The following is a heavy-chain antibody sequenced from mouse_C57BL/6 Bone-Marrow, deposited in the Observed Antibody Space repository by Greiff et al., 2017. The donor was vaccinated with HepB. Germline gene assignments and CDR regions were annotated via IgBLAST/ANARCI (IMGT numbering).Heavy chain of an antibody. Sequence: EVKLMESGGDLVKPGGSLKLSCAASGFTFSTSGMSWVRQTPDRRLEWVATISTGGTYTYYADSVKGRFTISRDTAKSTLFLQMSSLKSEDTAIYYWARDRFDYYFDYWGQGTTLTVSS. CDR3: ARDRFDYYFDY. CDR1: GFTFSTSG. J-gene: IGHJ2*01. V-gene: IGHV5-6*01. CDR2: ISTGGTYT. D-gene: IGHD2-14*01.